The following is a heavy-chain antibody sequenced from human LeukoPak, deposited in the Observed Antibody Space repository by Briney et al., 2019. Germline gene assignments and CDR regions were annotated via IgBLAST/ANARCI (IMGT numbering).Heavy chain of an antibody. CDR2: ISYDGSNQ. V-gene: IGHV3-30*18. CDR3: AKAPKVYSSSWTRAEYFQH. D-gene: IGHD6-13*01. J-gene: IGHJ1*01. Sequence: GGSLRLSCAASGFTFSNYGMHWVRQAPGKGLEWVATISYDGSNQHYADSVKGRFTISRDNSKNTLYLQMNSLRAEDTAVYYCAKAPKVYSSSWTRAEYFQHWGQGTLVTVSS. CDR1: GFTFSNYG.